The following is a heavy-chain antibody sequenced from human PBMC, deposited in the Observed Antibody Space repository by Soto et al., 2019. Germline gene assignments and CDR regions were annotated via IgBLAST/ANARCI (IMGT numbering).Heavy chain of an antibody. D-gene: IGHD6-19*01. CDR1: GVSISTSDYF. Sequence: QLQLRESGPGLVKPSETLSLTCTVSGVSISTSDYFWGWIRQPPGKGLEWIASMSSSGRTFYNPSLKSRVTMSVDTSENQFSLRLNSLTAADTAVYYCARLPRTTVAGSGTDYWGQGTLVTVSS. CDR3: ARLPRTTVAGSGTDY. V-gene: IGHV4-39*01. J-gene: IGHJ4*02. CDR2: MSSSGRT.